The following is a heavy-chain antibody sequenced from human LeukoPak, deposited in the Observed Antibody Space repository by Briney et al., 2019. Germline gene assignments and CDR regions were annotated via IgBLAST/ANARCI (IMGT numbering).Heavy chain of an antibody. CDR2: ISYDGSNK. CDR1: GFTFSSFS. D-gene: IGHD3-3*01. J-gene: IGHJ3*02. V-gene: IGHV3-30*03. Sequence: PGGSLRLSCAASGFTFSSFSMIWVRQAPGKGLEWVAVISYDGSNKYYADSVKGRFTISRDNSKNMLYLQMNSLRAEDTAVYYCARDSTKLRYYDFWSGPNAFDIWGQGTMVTVSS. CDR3: ARDSTKLRYYDFWSGPNAFDI.